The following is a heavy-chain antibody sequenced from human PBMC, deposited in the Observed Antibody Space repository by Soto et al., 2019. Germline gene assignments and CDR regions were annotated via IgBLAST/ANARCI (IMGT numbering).Heavy chain of an antibody. V-gene: IGHV1-69*13. CDR2: IIPIFGTA. CDR3: AGYCSSTSCYTFYYGMDV. D-gene: IGHD2-2*02. J-gene: IGHJ6*02. Sequence: ASVKVSCKASGCTFSSYAISCVRQAPGQVLEWMGGIIPIFGTANYAQKFQGRVTITADESTSTAYMELSSLRSEDTAVYYCAGYCSSTSCYTFYYGMDVWGQGTTVTVSS. CDR1: GCTFSSYA.